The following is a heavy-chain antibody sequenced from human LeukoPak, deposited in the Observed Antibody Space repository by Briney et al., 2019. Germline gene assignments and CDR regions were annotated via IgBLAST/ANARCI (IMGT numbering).Heavy chain of an antibody. CDR3: ARGMRRGHSDY. Sequence: PSETLSLTCAVYGGSFSGYYWSWIRQPPGKGLEWIGEINHSGSTNYNPSLKSRVTISLDTSKNQFSLKVSSVTAADTAVYYCARGMRRGHSDYRGQGTLVTVSS. D-gene: IGHD3/OR15-3a*01. CDR1: GGSFSGYY. J-gene: IGHJ4*02. CDR2: INHSGST. V-gene: IGHV4-34*01.